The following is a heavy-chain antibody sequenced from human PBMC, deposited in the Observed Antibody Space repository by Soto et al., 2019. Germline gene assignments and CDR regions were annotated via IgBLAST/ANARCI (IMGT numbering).Heavy chain of an antibody. CDR2: INPNSGGT. D-gene: IGHD3-22*01. V-gene: IGHV1-2*04. Sequence: ASVKVSCKASGYTFTGYYMHWVRQTPGQGLEWIGWINPNSGGTNYAQKFQGWVTMTRDTSISTAYMELSRLRSDDTAVYFCARGDYYDSRGNHFPGAFDIGGQGTMFTFSS. J-gene: IGHJ3*02. CDR1: GYTFTGYY. CDR3: ARGDYYDSRGNHFPGAFDI.